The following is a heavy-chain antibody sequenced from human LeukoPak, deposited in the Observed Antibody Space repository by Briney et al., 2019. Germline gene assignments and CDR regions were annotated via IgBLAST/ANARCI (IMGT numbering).Heavy chain of an antibody. CDR1: GFTFSSYA. J-gene: IGHJ4*02. CDR2: ISYDGSNK. V-gene: IGHV3-30*04. D-gene: IGHD5-18*01. Sequence: PGGSLRLSCAASGFTFSSYAMHWVRQAPGKGLEWVAVISYDGSNKYYADSVKGRFTTSRDNSKNTLYLQMNSLRAEDTAVYYCAKGQTAMVTNFDYWGQGTLVTVSS. CDR3: AKGQTAMVTNFDY.